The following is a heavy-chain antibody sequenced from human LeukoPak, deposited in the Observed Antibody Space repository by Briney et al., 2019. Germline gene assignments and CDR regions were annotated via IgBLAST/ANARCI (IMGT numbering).Heavy chain of an antibody. D-gene: IGHD5-12*01. V-gene: IGHV3-49*04. CDR1: GFTFCDYG. CDR2: IRRKAHDDTP. Sequence: PGRSLRLSCTASGFTFCDYGVNWVRQAPGKGLEWVGFIRRKAHDDTPQYAASVQGRFTISRDDSKSAAYLQINSLKTEDPGVYYCVRAGGYDNWFHPWGQGTLVTVSS. J-gene: IGHJ5*02. CDR3: VRAGGYDNWFHP.